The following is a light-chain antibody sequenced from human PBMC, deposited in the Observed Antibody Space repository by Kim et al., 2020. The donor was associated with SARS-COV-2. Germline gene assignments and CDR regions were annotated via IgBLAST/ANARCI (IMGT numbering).Light chain of an antibody. Sequence: DIQMTQSPSSLSASVGDRVTITCQASQDISNYLNWYQQKPGKAPKLLIYDASNLETGVPSRFSGSGSGTDFTFTTSSLQPEDIATYYCQQYDNLPPYTFGQGTKLEI. CDR1: QDISNY. CDR3: QQYDNLPPYT. V-gene: IGKV1-33*01. CDR2: DAS. J-gene: IGKJ2*01.